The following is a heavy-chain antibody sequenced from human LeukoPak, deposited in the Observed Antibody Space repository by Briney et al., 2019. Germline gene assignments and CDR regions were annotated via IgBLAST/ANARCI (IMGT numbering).Heavy chain of an antibody. CDR2: INDSGSTR. J-gene: IGHJ4*02. Sequence: QLWGSLRLSCGASGFTFSNYAMSWVRQAPGKGLEWVSGINDSGSTRFYAASVKGRFTSSRDNPKNTLYLQMNGLRVEDTAVYYCAKDMQTWPRFPDYWGX. D-gene: IGHD5-12*01. V-gene: IGHV3-23*01. CDR1: GFTFSNYA. CDR3: AKDMQTWPRFPDY.